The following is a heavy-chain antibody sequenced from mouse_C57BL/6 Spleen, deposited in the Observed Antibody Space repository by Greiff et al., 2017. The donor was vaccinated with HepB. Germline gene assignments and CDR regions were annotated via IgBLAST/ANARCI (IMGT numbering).Heavy chain of an antibody. CDR3: VFLITTEFAY. V-gene: IGHV1-59*01. D-gene: IGHD1-1*01. Sequence: QVQLQQPGAELVRPGTSVKLSCKASGYTFTSYLMEWVKQRPGQGLEWIGEIYPSDSDTNYNQKFKGKATLTADKSSSTAYMQLSSLTSEDSAVYFCVFLITTEFAYWGQGTLVTVSA. J-gene: IGHJ3*01. CDR2: IYPSDSDT. CDR1: GYTFTSYL.